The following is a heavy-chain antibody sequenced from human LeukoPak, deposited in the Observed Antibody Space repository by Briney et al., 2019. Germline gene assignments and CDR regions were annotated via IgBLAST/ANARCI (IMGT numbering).Heavy chain of an antibody. Sequence: ASVKVSCKTSGYTFTGYYMHWVRQAPGQGLEWMGWISAYNGNTNYAQKLQGRVTMTTDTSTSTAYMELRSLRSDDTAVYYCARDPTRDSSSPLYGMDVWGQGTTVTVSS. J-gene: IGHJ6*02. D-gene: IGHD6-6*01. CDR3: ARDPTRDSSSPLYGMDV. CDR1: GYTFTGYY. V-gene: IGHV1-18*04. CDR2: ISAYNGNT.